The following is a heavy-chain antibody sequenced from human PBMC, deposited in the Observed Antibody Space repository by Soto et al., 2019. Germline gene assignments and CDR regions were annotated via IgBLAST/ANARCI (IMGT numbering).Heavy chain of an antibody. V-gene: IGHV1-18*01. CDR3: ARVSRVTRKYSSGWLEY. CDR2: ISAYNGNT. Sequence: QVQLVQSGAEVKKPGASVKVSCKASGYTFTSYGISWVRQAPGQGLEWMGWISAYNGNTNYAQKLQGRVTMTTDTSTSTAYMELRSLRSDDTAVYYCARVSRVTRKYSSGWLEYWGQGTLVTVSS. CDR1: GYTFTSYG. D-gene: IGHD6-19*01. J-gene: IGHJ4*02.